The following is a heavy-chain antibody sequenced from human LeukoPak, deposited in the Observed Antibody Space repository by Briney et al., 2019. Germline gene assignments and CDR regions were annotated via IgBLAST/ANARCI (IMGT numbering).Heavy chain of an antibody. CDR3: VRDKCQGSCYEFDN. J-gene: IGHJ4*02. CDR2: ISWNGRSL. V-gene: IGHV3-9*01. CDR1: GFIFDDYG. D-gene: IGHD5-12*01. Sequence: GMSLRLSCAASGFIFDDYGMHWVRQGPGKGLEWVSGISWNGRSLAYADSVKGRFTISRDNAKKSLYLHVISLRPGDSGLYYCVRDKCQGSCYEFDNWGQGTLVTVSS.